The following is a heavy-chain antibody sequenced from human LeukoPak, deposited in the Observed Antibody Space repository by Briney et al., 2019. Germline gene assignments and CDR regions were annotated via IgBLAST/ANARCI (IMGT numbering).Heavy chain of an antibody. Sequence: GGSLRLSCAASGFTFSSYAMHWVRQAPGKGLEWVAVISYDGSNKYYADSVKGRFTIPGDNSKNTLYLQMNSLRAEDTAVYSCARDWGRYCTSTSCYPDYWGQGTLVTLSS. CDR2: ISYDGSNK. V-gene: IGHV3-30-3*01. J-gene: IGHJ4*02. CDR3: ARDWGRYCTSTSCYPDY. CDR1: GFTFSSYA. D-gene: IGHD2-2*01.